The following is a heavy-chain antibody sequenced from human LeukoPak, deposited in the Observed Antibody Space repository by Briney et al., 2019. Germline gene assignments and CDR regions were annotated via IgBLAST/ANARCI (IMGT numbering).Heavy chain of an antibody. CDR3: ALSGYYDSSGYYYYYYYMDV. CDR2: ISGSGGST. D-gene: IGHD3-22*01. V-gene: IGHV3-23*01. J-gene: IGHJ6*03. Sequence: GGSLRLSCAASGFTFSTYGMSWVRQAPGKGLEWVSTISGSGGSTYYADSVKGRFTISRDNSKNTLYLQMNSLRAEDTAVYYCALSGYYDSSGYYYYYYYMDVWGKGTTVTISS. CDR1: GFTFSTYG.